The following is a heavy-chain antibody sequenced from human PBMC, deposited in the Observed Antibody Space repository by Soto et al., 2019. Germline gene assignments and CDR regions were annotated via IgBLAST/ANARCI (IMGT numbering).Heavy chain of an antibody. Sequence: QVQLVESGGGVVQPGRSLRLSCAASGFTFSSYGMHWVRQAPGKGLEWVAVISYDGSNKYYADSVKGRFTISRDNSKNTLYLQMNSLRAEDTAVYYCAKDVRRVTNWFDPWGQGTLVTVSS. CDR1: GFTFSSYG. CDR3: AKDVRRVTNWFDP. J-gene: IGHJ5*02. CDR2: ISYDGSNK. V-gene: IGHV3-30*18. D-gene: IGHD2-21*02.